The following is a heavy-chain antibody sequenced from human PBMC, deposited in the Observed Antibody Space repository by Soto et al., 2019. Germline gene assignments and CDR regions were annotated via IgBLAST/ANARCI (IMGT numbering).Heavy chain of an antibody. CDR3: ASTKRIPRVRLAQRFSFDP. J-gene: IGHJ5*02. Sequence: PSETLSLTCAVYGGSFSGYYWSWIRQPPGKGLEWIGEINHSGSTNYNPSLKSRVTISVDTSKNQFSLKLSSVTAADTAVYYCASTKRIPRVRLAQRFSFDPWGQGTLVTVSS. D-gene: IGHD2-2*02. V-gene: IGHV4-34*01. CDR1: GGSFSGYY. CDR2: INHSGST.